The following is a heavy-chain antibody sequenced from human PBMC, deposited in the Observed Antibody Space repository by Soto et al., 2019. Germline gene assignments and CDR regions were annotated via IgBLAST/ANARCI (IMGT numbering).Heavy chain of an antibody. J-gene: IGHJ4*02. CDR2: LSGSGGSK. CDR1: GFIFSRYP. V-gene: IGHV3-23*01. D-gene: IGHD4-17*01. Sequence: ESGGGLVQPGGSLRLSCAASGFIFSRYPMNWVRQAPGKGLEWVAGLSGSGGSKSYADSVKGQFTISRDNSKNTVSLEMNSLRADDTAVYYCARESRGTTVTTFFDYWGQGTLVTVSS. CDR3: ARESRGTTVTTFFDY.